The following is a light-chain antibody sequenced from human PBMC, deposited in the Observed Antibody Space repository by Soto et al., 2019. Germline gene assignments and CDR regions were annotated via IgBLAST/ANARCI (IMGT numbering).Light chain of an antibody. J-gene: IGLJ1*01. V-gene: IGLV2-23*02. CDR3: CSFAGRSPPNSV. Sequence: ALTQPASVSGLPGQSITISCAGSSGDVGTYNLVSWYQQHPGKAPKVIIFEVSKRPSGVSDRFSGSKSGNTASLTISGLLAEDEADYSCCSFAGRSPPNSVFGSGTKVTV. CDR1: SGDVGTYNL. CDR2: EVS.